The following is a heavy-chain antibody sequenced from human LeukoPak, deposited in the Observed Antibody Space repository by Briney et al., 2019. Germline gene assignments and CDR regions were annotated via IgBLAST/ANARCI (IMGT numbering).Heavy chain of an antibody. Sequence: SETLSLTCAVSDDSFSSHYWTWIRQPPGKGLEWIGYISYIESTNYNPSLKSRVTISIDTSRNQFSLRLSSVTAADTAVYYCARDLVTVTKGFDIWGQGTMVSVSS. D-gene: IGHD4-17*01. CDR2: ISYIEST. CDR1: DDSFSSHY. CDR3: ARDLVTVTKGFDI. J-gene: IGHJ3*02. V-gene: IGHV4-59*11.